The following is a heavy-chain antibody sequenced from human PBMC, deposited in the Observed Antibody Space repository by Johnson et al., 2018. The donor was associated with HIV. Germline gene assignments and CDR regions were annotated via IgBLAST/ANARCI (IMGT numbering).Heavy chain of an antibody. CDR2: INTGGST. D-gene: IGHD5-24*01. V-gene: IGHV3-23*04. Sequence: MQLVESGGGFVQPGRSLRLSCAASGFTFGNYAMNWVRQAPGKGLEWVSGINTGGSTFYPDSVKGRFTISRDNSQNTLYLYMSSLRVEDAGVYYCAKDVGDGYNRWGAFELWGQGTMVTVSS. CDR3: AKDVGDGYNRWGAFEL. CDR1: GFTFGNYA. J-gene: IGHJ3*01.